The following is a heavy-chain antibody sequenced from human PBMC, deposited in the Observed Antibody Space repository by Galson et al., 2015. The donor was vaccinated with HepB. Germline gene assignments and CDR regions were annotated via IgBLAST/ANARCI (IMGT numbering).Heavy chain of an antibody. CDR3: ARHVGESGPYGMDV. J-gene: IGHJ6*02. CDR1: GASTSSNTYY. V-gene: IGHV4-39*01. D-gene: IGHD2-15*01. Sequence: SETLSLTCAVSGASTSSNTYYWSWIRQPPGRGLEWIGSIYYTGTTYYNPSLKSRVTISLDTSKNHFSLKLRSVTAADTAVYYCARHVGESGPYGMDVWGQGTTVTVSS. CDR2: IYYTGTT.